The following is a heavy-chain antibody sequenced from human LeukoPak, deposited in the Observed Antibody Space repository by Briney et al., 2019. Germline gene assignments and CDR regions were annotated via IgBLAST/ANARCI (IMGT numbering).Heavy chain of an antibody. CDR3: ARQSIAARGYYYYMDV. CDR1: GGSISSYY. Sequence: SETLSLTCTVPGGSISSYYWSWIRQPPGKGLEWIGYIYYSGSTNYNPSLKRRVTISVDTSKNQFSLKLSSVTAADTAVYYCARQSIAARGYYYYMDVWGKGTTVTVSS. D-gene: IGHD6-6*01. CDR2: IYYSGST. V-gene: IGHV4-59*08. J-gene: IGHJ6*03.